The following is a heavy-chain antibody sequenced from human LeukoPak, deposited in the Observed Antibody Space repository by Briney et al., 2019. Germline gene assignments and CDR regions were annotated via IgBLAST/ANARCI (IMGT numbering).Heavy chain of an antibody. V-gene: IGHV3-7*01. D-gene: IGHD3-22*01. J-gene: IGHJ3*02. Sequence: GGSLRLSCAASGFAFSSYWMSWVRQAPGKGLEWVANIKQDGSEKYYVDSVKGRFTISRDNAKNSLYLQMNSLRAEDTAVYYCARERKTYYYDSSGYGPDAFDIWGQGTMVTVSS. CDR2: IKQDGSEK. CDR1: GFAFSSYW. CDR3: ARERKTYYYDSSGYGPDAFDI.